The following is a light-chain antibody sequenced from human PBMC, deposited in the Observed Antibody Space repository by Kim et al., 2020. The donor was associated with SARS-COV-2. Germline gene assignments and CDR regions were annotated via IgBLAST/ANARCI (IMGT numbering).Light chain of an antibody. CDR2: WSS. CDR1: QTVLYSSNNKNY. CDR3: QQYLSIPRT. Sequence: DIVMTQSPDSLAVSLGERATINCKSSQTVLYSSNNKNYLAWYQHKPGQPPKLLIYWSSTRESGVPDRFSGSGSGTDFTLTISSLQAEDVAVYYCQQYLSIPRTFGQGTKVDIK. J-gene: IGKJ1*01. V-gene: IGKV4-1*01.